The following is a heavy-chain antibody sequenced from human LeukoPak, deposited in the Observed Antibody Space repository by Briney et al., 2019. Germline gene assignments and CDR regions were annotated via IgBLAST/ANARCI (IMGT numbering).Heavy chain of an antibody. CDR1: GFTFSTST. J-gene: IGHJ6*03. CDR2: ISSSSDYI. D-gene: IGHD3-16*01. V-gene: IGHV3-21*01. CDR3: ATDLGAPRYYNYYMDV. Sequence: PGGSLRLSCAASGFTFSTSTMNWVRQAPGKGLEWVSSISSSSDYIYYADSVKGRFTISRDNAKNSLYLQMNSLRAEDTAVYYCATDLGAPRYYNYYMDVWGKGTTVTVSS.